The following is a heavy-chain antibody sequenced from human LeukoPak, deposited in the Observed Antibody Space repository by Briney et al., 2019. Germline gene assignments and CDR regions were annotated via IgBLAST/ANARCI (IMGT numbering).Heavy chain of an antibody. CDR3: ERVSVAKTYNWFDP. J-gene: IGHJ5*02. V-gene: IGHV1-18*01. CDR1: GYTFTSYG. Sequence: ASVKVSCKASGYTFTSYGISWVRQAPGQGLEWMGWISAYNGNTNYAQKLQGRVTMTTDTSTSTAYMELRSLRSDDTAVYYCERVSVAKTYNWFDPWGQGTLVTVSS. CDR2: ISAYNGNT. D-gene: IGHD2-15*01.